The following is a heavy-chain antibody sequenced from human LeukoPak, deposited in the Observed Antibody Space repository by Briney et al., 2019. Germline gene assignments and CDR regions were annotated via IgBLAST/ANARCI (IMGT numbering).Heavy chain of an antibody. D-gene: IGHD3-10*01. CDR2: IYTGGST. Sequence: PSETLSLTCTVAGGSISSYYGSWIRQPAGKGLEWIGRIYTGGSTDYTPSLKSRVTMTVDTSKNQFSLKLSSVTAADTAVYYCARFRYYKVAFDIWGQGTMVTVSS. CDR3: ARFRYYKVAFDI. V-gene: IGHV4-4*07. J-gene: IGHJ3*02. CDR1: GGSISSYY.